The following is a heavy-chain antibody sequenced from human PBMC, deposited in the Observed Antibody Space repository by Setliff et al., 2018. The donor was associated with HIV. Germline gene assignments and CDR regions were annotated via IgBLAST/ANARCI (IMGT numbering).Heavy chain of an antibody. CDR1: GGTFSSYT. Sequence: SVKVSCKASGGTFSSYTINWVRQAPGQGLEWMGRSIPILGIGNDEQAQKFKGRVTFTADKSTSTVYMELSSLRSEYTAVYYCARCGAGEWHLYMDVWGKGTAVTVSS. CDR3: ARCGAGEWHLYMDV. D-gene: IGHD3-16*01. J-gene: IGHJ6*03. V-gene: IGHV1-69*02. CDR2: SIPILGIG.